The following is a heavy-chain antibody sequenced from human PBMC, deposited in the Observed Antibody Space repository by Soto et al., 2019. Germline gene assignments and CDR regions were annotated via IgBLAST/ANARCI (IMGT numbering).Heavy chain of an antibody. D-gene: IGHD3-3*01. J-gene: IGHJ6*02. Sequence: SETLSLTCTVSGGSISSGDYYWSWIRQPPGKGLEWIGYIYYSGSTYYNPSLKSRVTISVDTSKNQFSLKLSSVTAADTAVYYCARGKFYDDFLMDYYGMDVWGQGTTVTVS. CDR2: IYYSGST. V-gene: IGHV4-30-4*01. CDR1: GGSISSGDYY. CDR3: ARGKFYDDFLMDYYGMDV.